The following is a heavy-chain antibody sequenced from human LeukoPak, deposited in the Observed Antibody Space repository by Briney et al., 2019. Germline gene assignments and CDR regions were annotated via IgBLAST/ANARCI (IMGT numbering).Heavy chain of an antibody. CDR1: GGTFSSYA. J-gene: IGHJ3*02. Sequence: SVKVSCKASGGTFSSYAISWVRQAPGQGLEWMGGIIPIFGTANYAQKFQGRVTITADESTSTAYMELSSLRSEDTAVYYCARGGARGDGYELRFHDAFDIWGQGTMVTVSS. D-gene: IGHD5-24*01. CDR3: ARGGARGDGYELRFHDAFDI. CDR2: IIPIFGTA. V-gene: IGHV1-69*13.